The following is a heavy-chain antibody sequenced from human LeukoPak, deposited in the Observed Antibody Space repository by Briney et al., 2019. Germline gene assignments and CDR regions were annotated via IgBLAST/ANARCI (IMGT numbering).Heavy chain of an antibody. V-gene: IGHV1-46*03. D-gene: IGHD3-22*01. CDR3: ASSAYYYDSSGYYILGAFDI. Sequence: ASVKVSCKASGYTFTSYYMHWVRQAPGQGLEWMGLINPSGGSTSYAQKFQGRVTMTRDTSTSTVYMELSSLRSEDTAVYYCASSAYYYDSSGYYILGAFDIWGQGAMVTVSS. CDR2: INPSGGST. CDR1: GYTFTSYY. J-gene: IGHJ3*02.